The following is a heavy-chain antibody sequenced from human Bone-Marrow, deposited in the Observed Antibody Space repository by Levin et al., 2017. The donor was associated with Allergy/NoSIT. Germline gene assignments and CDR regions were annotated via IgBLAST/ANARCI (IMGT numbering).Heavy chain of an antibody. CDR1: GGSLRTYY. Sequence: SETLSLTCTVSGGSLRTYYWHWIRQSPGKGLEWIGYIYFSGSTNYNPSLDSRVTMSVDMSTNQFSLSLTSVTAADTAIYYCARQKNGWYEYYLDSWGQGTLVTVSS. CDR3: ARQKNGWYEYYLDS. J-gene: IGHJ4*02. D-gene: IGHD6-19*01. V-gene: IGHV4-59*01. CDR2: IYFSGST.